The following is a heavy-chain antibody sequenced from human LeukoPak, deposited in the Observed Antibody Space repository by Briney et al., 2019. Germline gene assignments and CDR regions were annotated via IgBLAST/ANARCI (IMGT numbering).Heavy chain of an antibody. D-gene: IGHD2-15*01. V-gene: IGHV4-59*08. Sequence: SETLSLTCTVSGGSISTFYWSWIRQPPGKGLEWIGYIFYSGGTNYNPSLKSRLTISVDTSTNQFSLELNSVTAADTAVYYCARQRSKGLAAAPFDYWGLGTLVTVSS. CDR1: GGSISTFY. CDR2: IFYSGGT. CDR3: ARQRSKGLAAAPFDY. J-gene: IGHJ4*02.